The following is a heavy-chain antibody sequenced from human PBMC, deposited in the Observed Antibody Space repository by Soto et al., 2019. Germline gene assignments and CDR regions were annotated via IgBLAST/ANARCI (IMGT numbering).Heavy chain of an antibody. J-gene: IGHJ4*02. V-gene: IGHV6-1*01. CDR3: ARGAAPTGMGY. D-gene: IGHD3-10*01. CDR1: GDSVSSNSAA. Sequence: SQTLSLTCAISGDSVSSNSAAWNWIRQSPLRGLEWLGRTYYRSKWYNDYAESVKSRIIINPDTSKNQFSLQLNSVTPEDTAVYYCARGAAPTGMGYWGQGTLVTVSS. CDR2: TYYRSKWYN.